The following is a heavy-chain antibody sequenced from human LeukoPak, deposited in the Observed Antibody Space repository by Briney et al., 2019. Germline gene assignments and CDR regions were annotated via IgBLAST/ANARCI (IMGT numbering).Heavy chain of an antibody. CDR1: GYTFTSYA. CDR3: ARDTSAGCCSGGSCYWFDP. J-gene: IGHJ5*02. V-gene: IGHV7-4-1*02. Sequence: ASVKVSCKASGYTFTSYAMNWVRQAPGQGLEWMGWINTNTGNPTYAQGFTGRFVFSLDTSVSTAYLQISSLKAEDTAVYYCARDTSAGCCSGGSCYWFDPWGQGTLVTVSS. CDR2: INTNTGNP. D-gene: IGHD2-15*01.